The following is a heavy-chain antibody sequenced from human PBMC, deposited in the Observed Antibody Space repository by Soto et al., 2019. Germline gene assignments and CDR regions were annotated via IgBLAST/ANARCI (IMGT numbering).Heavy chain of an antibody. CDR3: ARERAISVYGMDV. D-gene: IGHD3-3*01. V-gene: IGHV3-48*04. Sequence: GGSLRLSCAASGFTFTRYSMNWVRQAPGKGLEWVSSISSSGSTIYYADSVKGRFTISRDNAKNSPYLQMNSLRAEDTAVYYCARERAISVYGMDVWGQGTRSPSP. J-gene: IGHJ6*02. CDR2: ISSSGSTI. CDR1: GFTFTRYS.